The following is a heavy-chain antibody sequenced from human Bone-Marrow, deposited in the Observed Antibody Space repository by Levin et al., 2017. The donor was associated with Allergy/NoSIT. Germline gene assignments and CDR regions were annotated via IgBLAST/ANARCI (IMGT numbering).Heavy chain of an antibody. CDR2: ISYDGSNK. D-gene: IGHD1-26*01. CDR3: AKGVGATIDY. V-gene: IGHV3-30*18. J-gene: IGHJ4*02. Sequence: GESLKISCAASGFTFSSYGMHWVRQAPGKGLEWVAVISYDGSNKYYADSVKGRFTISRDNSKNTLYLQMNSLRAEDTAVYYCAKGVGATIDYWGQGTLVTVSS. CDR1: GFTFSSYG.